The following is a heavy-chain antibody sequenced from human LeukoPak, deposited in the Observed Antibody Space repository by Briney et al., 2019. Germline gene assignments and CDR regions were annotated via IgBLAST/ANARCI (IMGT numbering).Heavy chain of an antibody. V-gene: IGHV4-4*07. Sequence: SETLSLTCTVSGGSISSYYWSWIRQPAGKGLERIGRIYTSGSTNYNPSHKSRVTMSVDTSKNQFSLKLSSVTAADTAVYYCARDSDYGGWFDPWGQGTLVTVSS. J-gene: IGHJ5*02. CDR2: IYTSGST. CDR3: ARDSDYGGWFDP. D-gene: IGHD4-17*01. CDR1: GGSISSYY.